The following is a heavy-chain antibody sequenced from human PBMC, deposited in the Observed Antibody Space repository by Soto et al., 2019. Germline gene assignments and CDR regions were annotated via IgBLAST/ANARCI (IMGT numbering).Heavy chain of an antibody. D-gene: IGHD3-22*01. J-gene: IGHJ5*02. Sequence: SETLSLTCFVSGDSINNTYWWSWVRQAPGKGLEWIGYIYYSGSTYYNPSLKSRVTISVDTSKNQFSLKLSSVTAADTAVYYCARDTPHYYDSSGYFDWFDPWGQGTLVTV. V-gene: IGHV4-4*02. CDR1: GDSINNTYW. CDR2: IYYSGST. CDR3: ARDTPHYYDSSGYFDWFDP.